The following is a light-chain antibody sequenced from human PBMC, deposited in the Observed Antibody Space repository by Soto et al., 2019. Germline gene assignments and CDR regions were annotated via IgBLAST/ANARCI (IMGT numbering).Light chain of an antibody. CDR2: GTS. J-gene: IGKJ1*01. Sequence: ETVLTQSPDIMYLSPGERATLSCRASRTVGRSYLAWYQQKPGQAPRLLIFGTSTRATAIPDRFSGGGSGTDFTLTISSLDPEDYAVYFCQQYNRWPRTFGQGTKVDIK. CDR3: QQYNRWPRT. CDR1: RTVGRSY. V-gene: IGKV3-20*01.